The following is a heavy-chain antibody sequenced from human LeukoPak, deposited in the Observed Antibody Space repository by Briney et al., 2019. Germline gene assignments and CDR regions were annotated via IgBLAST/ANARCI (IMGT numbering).Heavy chain of an antibody. CDR2: IYHSGST. J-gene: IGHJ4*02. CDR1: GGSISSGGYS. V-gene: IGHV4-30-2*01. Sequence: SETLSLTCAVSGGSISSGGYSWRWIRQPPGTGLEWIGYIYHSGSTYYNPSLKSRVTISVGRSKNQFSLKLSSVTAADTAVYCCARASGYSSSPFDYWGQGTLVTVSS. CDR3: ARASGYSSSPFDY. D-gene: IGHD3-3*01.